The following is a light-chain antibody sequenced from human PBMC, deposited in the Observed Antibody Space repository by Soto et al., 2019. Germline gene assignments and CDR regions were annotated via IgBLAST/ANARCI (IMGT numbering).Light chain of an antibody. J-gene: IGKJ4*01. V-gene: IGKV1-9*01. Sequence: DIQLTQSPSFLSASVGDRVTITCRASQDLTGYLAWYQQEPGKAPKLLISATSTLQSGVPSRFSGSGAETEMTLTISSLLPEDFATYYCQQFKSYPLTFGGGTKVDIK. CDR1: QDLTGY. CDR2: ATS. CDR3: QQFKSYPLT.